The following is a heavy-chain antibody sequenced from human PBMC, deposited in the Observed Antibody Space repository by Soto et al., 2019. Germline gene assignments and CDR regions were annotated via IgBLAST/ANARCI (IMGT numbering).Heavy chain of an antibody. D-gene: IGHD5-12*01. Sequence: GGSLRLSCAASGFTFSSYAMSWVRQAPGKGLEWVSAISGSGGSTYYADSVKGRFTISRDNSKNTLYLQMNSLRAEDTAVYYCAKDKGGPYIVATGKFDYWGQGTLVTVSS. V-gene: IGHV3-23*01. CDR2: ISGSGGST. J-gene: IGHJ4*02. CDR1: GFTFSSYA. CDR3: AKDKGGPYIVATGKFDY.